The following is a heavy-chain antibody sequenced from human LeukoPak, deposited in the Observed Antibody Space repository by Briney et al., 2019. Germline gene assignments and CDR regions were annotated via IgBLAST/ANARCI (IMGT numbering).Heavy chain of an antibody. CDR2: ISGSGGST. V-gene: IGHV3-23*01. CDR3: AKLLRNDGRTVPAFDY. Sequence: PGGTLRLSCEASGFTFSTYGMSWVRQAPGKGLEWVSAISGSGGSTYYADSVKGRFTSSRDNSKNTLYLQMNSLRAEDTAVYYCAKLLRNDGRTVPAFDYWGQGTLVTVSS. CDR1: GFTFSTYG. D-gene: IGHD5-24*01. J-gene: IGHJ4*02.